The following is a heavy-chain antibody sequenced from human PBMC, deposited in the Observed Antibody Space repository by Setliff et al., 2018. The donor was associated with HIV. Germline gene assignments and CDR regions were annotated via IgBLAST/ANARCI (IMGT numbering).Heavy chain of an antibody. CDR3: ARVLTRDSSTTWYHYYHYMDV. CDR2: IKQDGSEK. Sequence: GGSLRLSCTASGFTFSSYWMNWVRQAPGKGLEWVANIKQDGSEKHYADSVMGRLTISRDNAKGSLYLQMNSLRAEDTAIYYCARVLTRDSSTTWYHYYHYMDVWGKGTTVTVSS. J-gene: IGHJ6*03. V-gene: IGHV3-7*03. D-gene: IGHD6-13*01. CDR1: GFTFSSYW.